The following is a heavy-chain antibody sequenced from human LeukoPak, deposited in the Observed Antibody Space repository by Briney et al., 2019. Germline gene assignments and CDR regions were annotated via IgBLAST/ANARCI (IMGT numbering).Heavy chain of an antibody. V-gene: IGHV4-59*08. CDR2: FYNSGRS. D-gene: IGHD6-19*01. CDR3: ARATVAVAGTVIDY. J-gene: IGHJ4*02. Sequence: SETLSLTCTVSDDSISDYYRGWIRQPPGKGLEWIGYFYNSGRSTYNPSLKSRVTISVDTSKNQFSLKLSSVTAADTAVYYCARATVAVAGTVIDYWGQGTLVTVSS. CDR1: DDSISDYY.